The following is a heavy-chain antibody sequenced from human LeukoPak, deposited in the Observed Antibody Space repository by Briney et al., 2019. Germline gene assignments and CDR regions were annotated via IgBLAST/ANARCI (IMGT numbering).Heavy chain of an antibody. CDR2: IYSGGST. CDR1: GFTVSSNY. Sequence: GGSLRLSCAASGFTVSSNYMSWVRQAPGKGLEWVSVIYSGGSTYYADSVKGRFTIFRHNSKNTLYLQMNSLRAEDTAVYYCASTFPSCSGGSCYYYYYGMDVWGQGTTVTVSS. J-gene: IGHJ6*02. CDR3: ASTFPSCSGGSCYYYYYGMDV. D-gene: IGHD2-15*01. V-gene: IGHV3-53*04.